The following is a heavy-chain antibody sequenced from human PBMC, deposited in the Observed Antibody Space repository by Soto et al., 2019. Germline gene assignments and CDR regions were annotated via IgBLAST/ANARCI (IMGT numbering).Heavy chain of an antibody. CDR3: AHGGHCISRNCPNPGTYCIYSTCPNPPAGPGGAFDI. D-gene: IGHD2-2*01. J-gene: IGHJ3*02. Sequence: SGPTLVNPTQTLTLTCTFSGFSLITRGVGVGWIRQPPGKALECLALIYWDDDKRYSPSLQSRLSITKDTSKNQVVLTMTNVDPVDTGTYYCAHGGHCISRNCPNPGTYCIYSTCPNPPAGPGGAFDIWGQGTMVTVSS. CDR2: IYWDDDK. V-gene: IGHV2-5*02. CDR1: GFSLITRGVG.